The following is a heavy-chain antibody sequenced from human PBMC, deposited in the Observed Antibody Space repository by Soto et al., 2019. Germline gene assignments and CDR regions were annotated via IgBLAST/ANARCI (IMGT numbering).Heavy chain of an antibody. V-gene: IGHV3-9*01. J-gene: IGHJ4*02. CDR3: AKGAVTSIFGYFDY. CDR2: ISWNSGNI. Sequence: EVHLVESGGGLVQPGRSLRLSCTASGFTFDDYAMHWVRQVPGKGLEWVSSISWNSGNIVYADSVKGRFTISRDSANNSLYLQLSSLRTEYTDLYYCAKGAVTSIFGYFDYWGQGTLVTVSS. D-gene: IGHD3-3*01. CDR1: GFTFDDYA.